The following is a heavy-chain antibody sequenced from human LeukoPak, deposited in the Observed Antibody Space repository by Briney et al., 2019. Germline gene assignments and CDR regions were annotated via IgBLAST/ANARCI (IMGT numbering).Heavy chain of an antibody. J-gene: IGHJ4*02. CDR1: GFTFSSYE. CDR3: ASQNSAYDCFDY. Sequence: GGSLRLSCAASGFTFSSYEMNWVRQAPGKGLEWVSYISSSGSTIYYADSVKGRFTISRDNAMNSLHLQVNSLRAEDTAVYYCASQNSAYDCFDYWGQGTLVTVSS. D-gene: IGHD5-12*01. V-gene: IGHV3-48*03. CDR2: ISSSGSTI.